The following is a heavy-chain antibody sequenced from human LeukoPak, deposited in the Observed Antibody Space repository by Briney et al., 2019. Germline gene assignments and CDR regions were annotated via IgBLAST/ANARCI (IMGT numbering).Heavy chain of an antibody. CDR3: ARDYYYYDSSGIYHWYFDL. D-gene: IGHD3-22*01. CDR2: ISSSSSYI. Sequence: SGGSLRLSCAASGFTFSSYSMNWVRQAPGKGLEWVSSISSSSSYIYYADSVKGRFTISRNNAKNSLYLQMNNLRAEDTAVYYCARDYYYYDSSGIYHWYFDLWGRGTLVTVSS. V-gene: IGHV3-21*01. J-gene: IGHJ2*01. CDR1: GFTFSSYS.